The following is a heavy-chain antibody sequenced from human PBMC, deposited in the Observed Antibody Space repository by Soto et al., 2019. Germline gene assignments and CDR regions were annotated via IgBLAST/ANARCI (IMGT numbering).Heavy chain of an antibody. Sequence: QMQLQESGPGLVKPSQTLSLTCTVSGGSISSGDYYWSWIRQPPGKGLEWIGHIYYSGRTYYKPSLKSRVTISLDTSKTQFSLKLTSVTAADTAVYYCARVGFTYGTASVWGQGTLVTVSS. J-gene: IGHJ4*02. CDR1: GGSISSGDYY. CDR2: IYYSGRT. D-gene: IGHD3-10*01. V-gene: IGHV4-30-4*01. CDR3: ARVGFTYGTASV.